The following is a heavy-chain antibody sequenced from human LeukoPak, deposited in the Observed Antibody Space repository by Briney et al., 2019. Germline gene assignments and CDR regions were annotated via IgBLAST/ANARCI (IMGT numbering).Heavy chain of an antibody. J-gene: IGHJ4*02. D-gene: IGHD2-8*01. CDR1: GGSISNHF. Sequence: PAETLSLTCSVSGGSISNHFWSWIRQPPGKGLEWIGYISYSGTTNYNTSLKSRLTISVDTSKNQFSLKLSSVTDADTAVYYCARDGYCTNGVCPIVTSAFDYWGQGTLVTVSS. CDR3: ARDGYCTNGVCPIVTSAFDY. V-gene: IGHV4-59*11. CDR2: ISYSGTT.